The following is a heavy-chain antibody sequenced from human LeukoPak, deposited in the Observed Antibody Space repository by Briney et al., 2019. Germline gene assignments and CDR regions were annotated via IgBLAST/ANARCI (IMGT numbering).Heavy chain of an antibody. CDR3: ARARSEQLVGWFDP. J-gene: IGHJ5*02. CDR1: GGSISSSSYY. V-gene: IGHV4-39*07. D-gene: IGHD6-6*01. CDR2: IYYSGST. Sequence: SETLSLTCTVSGGSISSSSYYWGWIRQPPGKGLEWIGSIYYSGSTYYNPSLKSRVTISVDTSKNQFSLKLSSVTAADTAVYYCARARSEQLVGWFDPWGQGTLVTVSS.